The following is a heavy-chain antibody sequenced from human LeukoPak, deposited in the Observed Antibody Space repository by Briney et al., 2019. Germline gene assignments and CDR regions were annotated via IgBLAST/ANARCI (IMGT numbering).Heavy chain of an antibody. D-gene: IGHD3-10*02. CDR2: INSVGHFI. Sequence: GWSLILSCASSGFTFRSDSMNSVRQAPRKGLEWDSSINSVGHFIYYADSVKGRYPISRDIAHSSVDLQMNRLRADDTAFYYCAELGITMLGGVWGKGTPGT. CDR1: GFTFRSDS. CDR3: AELGITMLGGV. V-gene: IGHV3-21*01. J-gene: IGHJ6*03.